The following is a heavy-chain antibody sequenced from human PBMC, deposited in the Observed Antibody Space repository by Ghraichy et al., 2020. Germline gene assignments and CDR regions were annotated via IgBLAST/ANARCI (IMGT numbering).Heavy chain of an antibody. Sequence: GGSLRLSCAASGFTFSTSWMHWVRQAPGKGPVWVSRIKHDGTYTNYADSVKGRFTISRDNAKNTLYLQMNSLRVEDTAVYYCATGDSGYYGYWGQGTLVTVSS. CDR2: IKHDGTYT. J-gene: IGHJ4*02. V-gene: IGHV3-74*01. CDR3: ATGDSGYYGY. D-gene: IGHD3-3*01. CDR1: GFTFSTSW.